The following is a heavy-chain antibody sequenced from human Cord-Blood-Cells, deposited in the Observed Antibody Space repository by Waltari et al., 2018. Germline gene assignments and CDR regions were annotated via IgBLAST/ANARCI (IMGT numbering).Heavy chain of an antibody. Sequence: QVQLQESAPGLVKPSQTPSLTCTLSGGSISSGDYYWRWIRQPTGKGLVWIGYIYYSGSTYYNPSLKSRVTISVDTSKNQFSLKLSSVTAADTAVYYCARDNRSGVVVVPAAIRYYYGMDVWGQGTTVTVSS. CDR1: GGSISSGDYY. J-gene: IGHJ6*02. D-gene: IGHD2-2*01. CDR2: IYYSGST. V-gene: IGHV4-30-4*01. CDR3: ARDNRSGVVVVPAAIRYYYGMDV.